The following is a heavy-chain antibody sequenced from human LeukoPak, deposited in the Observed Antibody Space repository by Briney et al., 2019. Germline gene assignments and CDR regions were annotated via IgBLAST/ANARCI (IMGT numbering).Heavy chain of an antibody. CDR2: IYSGGST. J-gene: IGHJ4*02. V-gene: IGHV3-53*01. D-gene: IGHD3-10*01. CDR3: ASAPYGSGTFLDY. Sequence: PGGSLRLSCAASGXIVSSNYVSWVRQAPGKGLEWVSVIYSGGSTYYADSVKGRFTISRDNSKNTLYLQMNSLRAEDTAVYYCASAPYGSGTFLDYWGQGTLVTVSS. CDR1: GXIVSSNY.